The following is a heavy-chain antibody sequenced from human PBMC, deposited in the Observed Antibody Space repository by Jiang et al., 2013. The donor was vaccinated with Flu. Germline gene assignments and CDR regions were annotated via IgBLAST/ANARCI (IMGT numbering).Heavy chain of an antibody. J-gene: IGHJ6*02. Sequence: QTLSLTCAISGDSVSNNNAAWNWIRQSPSRGLEWLGRTYYRSKWNYDYAISVRSRITVNPDTSKNQFSLQLSSMTPEDTAVYYCTRDWGGLDVWGQGTTVTVSS. CDR2: TYYRSKWNY. D-gene: IGHD3-16*01. V-gene: IGHV6-1*01. CDR3: TRDWGGLDV. CDR1: GDSVSNNNAA.